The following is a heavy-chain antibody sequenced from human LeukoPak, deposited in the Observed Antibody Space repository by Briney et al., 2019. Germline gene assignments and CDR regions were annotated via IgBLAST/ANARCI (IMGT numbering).Heavy chain of an antibody. CDR2: ISSKGGST. Sequence: GGSLRLSCVASGFTFSNYALHWVRQAPGKRLEYVSIISSKGGSTYYASSVKGRFTISRDNSKNTLFLQMGSLRVEDMAVYYCARGTAARREESFYYSYMDVWGKGTTVTVSS. V-gene: IGHV3-64*01. CDR3: ARGTAARREESFYYSYMDV. CDR1: GFTFSNYA. J-gene: IGHJ6*03. D-gene: IGHD6-6*01.